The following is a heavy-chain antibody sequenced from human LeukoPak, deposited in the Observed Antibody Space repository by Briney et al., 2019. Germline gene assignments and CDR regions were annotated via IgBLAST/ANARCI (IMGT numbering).Heavy chain of an antibody. J-gene: IGHJ5*02. CDR2: INHSGST. D-gene: IGHD5-12*01. CDR1: GGSFSGYY. V-gene: IGHV4-34*01. Sequence: RSSETLSLTCAGYGGSFSGYYWSWIRQPPGKGLEWIGEINHSGSTNYNPSLESGVTISVETSKNQFSLKLSSVTAADAAVYYCARGRGYSGYDSLQFWFDPWGQRALGTVSS. CDR3: ARGRGYSGYDSLQFWFDP.